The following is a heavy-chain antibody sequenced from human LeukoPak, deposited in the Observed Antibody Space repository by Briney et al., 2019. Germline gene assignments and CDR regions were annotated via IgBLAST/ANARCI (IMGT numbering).Heavy chain of an antibody. CDR2: IYYSGST. V-gene: IGHV4-39*07. Sequence: SETLSLTCTVSGGSISSSSYYWGWLRQPPGTGLEWIGSIYYSGSTYYNPSLKSRVTISVDTSKNQFSLTLSSVTAADTAVYYCARTITVAGKYYFDYWGQGTLVTVSS. D-gene: IGHD6-19*01. CDR3: ARTITVAGKYYFDY. J-gene: IGHJ4*02. CDR1: GGSISSSSYY.